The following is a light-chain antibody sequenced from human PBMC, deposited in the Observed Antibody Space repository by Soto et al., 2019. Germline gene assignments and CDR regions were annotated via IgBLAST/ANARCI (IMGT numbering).Light chain of an antibody. CDR3: QQFYSTPWT. V-gene: IGKV4-1*01. Sequence: DIVMTQSPDSLAVSLGERATINCKSSQSVLYSSTNKNYLAWYQQKTGQPPKLLIYWASTRESGVPDRSSGSGSVTDFTLTITSLQAEDVAVYSCQQFYSTPWTFGQGTKVEIQ. J-gene: IGKJ1*01. CDR2: WAS. CDR1: QSVLYSSTNKNY.